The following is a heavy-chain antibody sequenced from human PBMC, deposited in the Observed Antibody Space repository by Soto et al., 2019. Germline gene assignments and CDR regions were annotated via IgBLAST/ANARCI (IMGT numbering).Heavy chain of an antibody. V-gene: IGHV3-64D*06. Sequence: GGSLRLSCSVSGFIFSSYAMHWVRQAPGKGLEYVASISSEGASTYYADSVKGRFIISRDNSKNTLYLQMSSLRAEGTAVYYCVKDRYVDSWGQGILVTVSS. CDR3: VKDRYVDS. CDR2: ISSEGAST. J-gene: IGHJ4*02. CDR1: GFIFSSYA.